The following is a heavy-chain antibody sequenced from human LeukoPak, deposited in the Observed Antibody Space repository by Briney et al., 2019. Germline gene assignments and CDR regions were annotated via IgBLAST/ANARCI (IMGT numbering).Heavy chain of an antibody. J-gene: IGHJ4*02. V-gene: IGHV3-33*01. CDR1: GFSFKDTG. CDR2: IWYDGSNK. D-gene: IGHD1-14*01. CDR3: AGGEPYVY. Sequence: PGGSLRLSCAASGFSFKDTGMHWVRQAPGKGLEWVAIIWYDGSNKYYADSVRGRFTISRDNSKNTLYLQMNSLRVKDTAMYYCAGGEPYVYWGQGTLVTVSS.